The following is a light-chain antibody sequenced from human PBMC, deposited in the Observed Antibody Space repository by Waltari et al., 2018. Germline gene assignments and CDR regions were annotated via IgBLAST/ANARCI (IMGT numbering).Light chain of an antibody. CDR3: QKYGSTPRP. J-gene: IGKJ4*01. CDR1: QSITNNY. Sequence: DIVLTQSPVTLSLSPGERASLSCRASQSITNNYLAWYQQIPGQAPRVLIYHASTRANGIPDRFSGSGSGTDFTLTISRLEPEDFAVYYCQKYGSTPRPFGGGTKVEIK. V-gene: IGKV3-20*01. CDR2: HAS.